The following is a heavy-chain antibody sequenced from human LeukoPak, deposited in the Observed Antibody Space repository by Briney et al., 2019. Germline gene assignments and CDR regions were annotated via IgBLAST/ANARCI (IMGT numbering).Heavy chain of an antibody. CDR3: ARMYTLRYFDWLDQGFDY. J-gene: IGHJ4*02. CDR2: ISYDGSTQ. V-gene: IGHV3-30*01. CDR1: GITLRSYA. Sequence: GRSLRPSCAASGITLRSYAMHWGRQAPGKGLEWVAVISYDGSTQYYADSVKGRFTISRDKSKNTVYLQMNSLRAEDTAVYYCARMYTLRYFDWLDQGFDYWGQGTLVTVSS. D-gene: IGHD3-9*01.